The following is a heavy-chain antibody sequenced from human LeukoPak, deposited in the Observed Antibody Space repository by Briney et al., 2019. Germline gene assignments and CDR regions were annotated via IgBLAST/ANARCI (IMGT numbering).Heavy chain of an antibody. CDR2: FIPAGDR. V-gene: IGHV3-13*04. J-gene: IGHJ5*01. D-gene: IGHD7-27*01. CDR1: GFTFSSHD. CDR3: VRGGVWGLSSNWLES. Sequence: GGSLRLSCAASGFTFSSHDMHWVRQAAGKGLEWVSGFIPAGDRYYAESVKGRFTISRENAKSSLYLQLNSLRVGDTAVYYCVRGGVWGLSSNWLESWGQGILVTVSS.